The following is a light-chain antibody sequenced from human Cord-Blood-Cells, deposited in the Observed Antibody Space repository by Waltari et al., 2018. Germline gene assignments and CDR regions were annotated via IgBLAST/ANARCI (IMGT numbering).Light chain of an antibody. CDR3: QQYGSSRRWT. CDR2: GAS. CDR1: QSVSSSY. V-gene: IGKV3-20*01. Sequence: EIALTQSPGTLSLSPGERATLSCRASQSVSSSYLAWYQQKPGQAPRLHIYGASSRATGIPDRFSGSGSGTDFTLTISRLEPEDFAVYYCQQYGSSRRWTFGQGTKVEIK. J-gene: IGKJ1*01.